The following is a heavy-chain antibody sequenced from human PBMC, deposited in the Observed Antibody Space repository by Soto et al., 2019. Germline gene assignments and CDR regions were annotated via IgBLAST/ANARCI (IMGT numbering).Heavy chain of an antibody. CDR1: GGSFSGYY. J-gene: IGHJ4*02. Sequence: QVQLQQWGAGLLKPSETLSLTCAVYGGSFSGYYWSWIRQPPGKGLEWIGEINHSGSTNYNPSLKSRVTISVYTAKNQFSLKLSSVTAADTAVYYCARTGGDHYDAQDDCGQGTLVTVSS. CDR3: ARTGGDHYDAQDD. CDR2: INHSGST. V-gene: IGHV4-34*01. D-gene: IGHD3-22*01.